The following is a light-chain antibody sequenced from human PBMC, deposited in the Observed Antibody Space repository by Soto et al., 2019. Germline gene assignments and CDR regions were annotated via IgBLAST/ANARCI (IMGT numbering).Light chain of an antibody. J-gene: IGKJ1*01. V-gene: IGKV3-20*01. CDR3: QQDGSGPRT. CDR1: HTVSSSY. CDR2: GAY. Sequence: EIVLTQSPGTLSLSLGERATLSCRASHTVSSSYLDWYQQKPGQAPRLLIYGAYSRAPGIPDRFSGSWSGTDFILTSSNLEPEDFAVYYCQQDGSGPRTGGQGTKVEIK.